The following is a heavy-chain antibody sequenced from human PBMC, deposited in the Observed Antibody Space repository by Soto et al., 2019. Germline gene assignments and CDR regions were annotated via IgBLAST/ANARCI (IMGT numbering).Heavy chain of an antibody. CDR1: GGSISSYY. V-gene: IGHV4-59*01. Sequence: SETLSLTCPVSGGSISSYYWSWIRQPPGKGLEWIGYIYYSGSTNYNPSLKSRVTISVDTSKNQFSLKLSSVTAADTAVYYCARADYGDFDYWGQGTLVTVSS. J-gene: IGHJ4*02. D-gene: IGHD4-17*01. CDR2: IYYSGST. CDR3: ARADYGDFDY.